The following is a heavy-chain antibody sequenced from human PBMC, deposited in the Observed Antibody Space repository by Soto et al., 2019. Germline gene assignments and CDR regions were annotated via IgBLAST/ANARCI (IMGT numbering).Heavy chain of an antibody. Sequence: PGGSLRLSCAASGFTFSSYAMHWVRQAPGKGLEWVAVISYDGSNKYYADSVKGRFTISRDNSKNTLYLQMNSLRAEDTAVYYCAKDQSLGYCSSTSCYSRAQHYYYYGMDVWGQGTTVTVSS. CDR3: AKDQSLGYCSSTSCYSRAQHYYYYGMDV. V-gene: IGHV3-30-3*01. J-gene: IGHJ6*02. CDR2: ISYDGSNK. D-gene: IGHD2-2*02. CDR1: GFTFSSYA.